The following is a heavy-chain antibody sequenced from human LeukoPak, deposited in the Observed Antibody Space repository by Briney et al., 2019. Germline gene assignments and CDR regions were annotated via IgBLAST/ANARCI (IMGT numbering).Heavy chain of an antibody. CDR1: GGSFSSYS. J-gene: IGHJ4*02. Sequence: SETLSLTCTVSGGSFSSYSWSWIRQPSGKGLEWIGEINHSGSANYSPSLRSRVTISIDTSNNQFSLILKSVTAADTSVYYCARIELGLGWAIDYWGQGTLVTVSS. V-gene: IGHV4-34*01. CDR3: ARIELGLGWAIDY. D-gene: IGHD6-6*01. CDR2: INHSGSA.